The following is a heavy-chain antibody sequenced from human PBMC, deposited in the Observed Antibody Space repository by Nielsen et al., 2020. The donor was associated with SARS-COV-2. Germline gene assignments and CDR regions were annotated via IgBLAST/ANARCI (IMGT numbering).Heavy chain of an antibody. CDR3: VYGVLES. CDR2: ISSGGGTK. Sequence: GESLKISCAASGIAFTTYNMNWVRQAPGKGLEWVSYISSGGGTKKYADSVEGRFTISRDNSKNSLFLQLNNLRAEDTAVYYCVYGVLESWGQGTLVIVSS. D-gene: IGHD3-16*01. CDR1: GIAFTTYN. V-gene: IGHV3-48*01. J-gene: IGHJ4*02.